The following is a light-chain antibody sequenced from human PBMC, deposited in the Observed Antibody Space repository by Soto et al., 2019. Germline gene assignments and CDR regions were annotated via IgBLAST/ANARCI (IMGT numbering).Light chain of an antibody. Sequence: DIQSTQSPSFLSASVGDRVTIACRASQGISSFLAWYQQKPGKAPKLLIYAASTLQRGVPSRFSGSGSGTEFTLTISSLQPEDFATYYCQQLNSYPRTFGGGTKVEIK. V-gene: IGKV1-9*01. CDR3: QQLNSYPRT. J-gene: IGKJ4*01. CDR1: QGISSF. CDR2: AAS.